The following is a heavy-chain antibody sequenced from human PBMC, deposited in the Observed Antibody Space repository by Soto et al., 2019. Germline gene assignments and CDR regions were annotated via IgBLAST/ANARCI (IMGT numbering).Heavy chain of an antibody. CDR3: ARDRGYSGYAIDY. D-gene: IGHD5-12*01. V-gene: IGHV3-11*01. CDR1: GFTFSDYY. Sequence: GGSLRLSCAASGFTFSDYYMSWIRQAPGKGLEWVSYISSGGTTIKYADSVKGRFTISRDNAKNSLYLQMNSVRAEDTAVYYCARDRGYSGYAIDYWGQGALVTVAS. J-gene: IGHJ4*02. CDR2: ISSGGTTI.